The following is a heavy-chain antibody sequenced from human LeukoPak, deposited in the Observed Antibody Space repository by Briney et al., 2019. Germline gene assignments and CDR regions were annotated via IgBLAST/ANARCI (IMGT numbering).Heavy chain of an antibody. CDR2: ISYSGST. J-gene: IGHJ4*02. Sequence: TSETLSLTCTVSGGSISSGGYYWSWIRQHPGKGLEWIGYISYSGSTYYNSSLKSRVTISVDTSKNQFSLKLNSVTAADTAVYYCARANTIFGVVIRPFDYWGQGTLVTVSS. CDR3: ARANTIFGVVIRPFDY. CDR1: GGSISSGGYY. V-gene: IGHV4-31*03. D-gene: IGHD3-3*01.